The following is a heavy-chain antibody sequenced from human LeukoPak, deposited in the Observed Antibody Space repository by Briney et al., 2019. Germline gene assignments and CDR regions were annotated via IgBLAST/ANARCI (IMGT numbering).Heavy chain of an antibody. CDR2: IYYSGST. J-gene: IGHJ6*02. CDR1: GGSFSGFY. D-gene: IGHD3-3*01. Sequence: SETLSLTCAVYGGSFSGFYWSWIRQPPGKGLEWIGYIYYSGSTNYNPSLKSRVTISVDTSKNQFSLKLSSVTAADTAVYYCARLSYYDFWSGPYYYYGMDVWGQGTTVTVSS. CDR3: ARLSYYDFWSGPYYYYGMDV. V-gene: IGHV4-59*08.